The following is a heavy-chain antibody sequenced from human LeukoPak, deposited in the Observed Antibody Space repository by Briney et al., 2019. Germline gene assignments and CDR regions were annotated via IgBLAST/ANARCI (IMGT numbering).Heavy chain of an antibody. CDR1: GFTFSTYG. V-gene: IGHV3-30*18. CDR3: AKPVDRYSSSWPYFDY. J-gene: IGHJ4*02. D-gene: IGHD6-13*01. CDR2: VSYDGSNK. Sequence: GGSLRLSCAASGFTFSTYGMHWVRQAPGKGLEWVAVVSYDGSNKYHADSVKGRFTISRDNSKNTLYLQMNSLRAEDTAVYYCAKPVDRYSSSWPYFDYWCQGTLVTVSS.